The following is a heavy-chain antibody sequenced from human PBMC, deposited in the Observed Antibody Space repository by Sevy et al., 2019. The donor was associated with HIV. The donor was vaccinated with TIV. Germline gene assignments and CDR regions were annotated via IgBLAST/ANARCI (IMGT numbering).Heavy chain of an antibody. CDR1: GFSVSTSGVG. V-gene: IGHV2-5*02. CDR2: IYWDDDK. CDR3: AHRLGVEMTTLPGGAFDI. J-gene: IGHJ3*02. Sequence: SSPTLVNPTQTLTLTCTFSGFSVSTSGVGVGWIRQPPGKALEWLAVIYWDDDKRYSPSLKSRLIIIKDTSKNQVVLTMTNMDPVDTVTHYCAHRLGVEMTTLPGGAFDIWGQGTQVTVSS. D-gene: IGHD4-4*01.